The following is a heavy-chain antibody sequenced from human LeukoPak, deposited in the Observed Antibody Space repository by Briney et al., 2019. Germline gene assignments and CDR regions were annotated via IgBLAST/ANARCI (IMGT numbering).Heavy chain of an antibody. V-gene: IGHV4-4*07. J-gene: IGHJ3*02. CDR2: IYTSGST. Sequence: SETLSLTCTVSGGSISNYHWSWIRQPAGKGLEWIGRIYTSGSTNYKPSLKSRVTMSVDTSKNQFSLKLSSVTAADTAVYYCARGKKGPNAFDIWGQGTMVTVSS. CDR1: GGSISNYH. CDR3: ARGKKGPNAFDI.